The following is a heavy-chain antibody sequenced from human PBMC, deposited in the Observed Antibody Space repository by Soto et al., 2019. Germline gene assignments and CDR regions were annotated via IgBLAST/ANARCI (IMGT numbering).Heavy chain of an antibody. CDR2: IKQDGSEE. CDR3: ASRPSDRIYYGVFDY. V-gene: IGHV3-7*03. D-gene: IGHD3-22*01. J-gene: IGHJ4*02. Sequence: GGSLRLSCIASGFTFSTHWMTWVRQAPGKALEWVANIKQDGSEEYYVDSVKGRFTISRDNAKNSLFLQMNSLRAEDTAVYYCASRPSDRIYYGVFDYWGQGTLVTVSS. CDR1: GFTFSTHW.